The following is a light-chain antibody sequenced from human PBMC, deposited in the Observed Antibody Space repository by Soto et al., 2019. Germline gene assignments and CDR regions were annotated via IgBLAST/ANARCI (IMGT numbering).Light chain of an antibody. V-gene: IGLV2-14*01. CDR3: SSYTSSSTPDV. CDR1: SSDVGGYNY. Sequence: QSALTQPASVSGSPGQSITISCTGTSSDVGGYNYVSWYHQHPGKAPKLMIYDVSNRPSGVSNRFSGSKSGNTASLTISGLQAEDEADYYCSSYTSSSTPDVFGTGTKLTVL. J-gene: IGLJ1*01. CDR2: DVS.